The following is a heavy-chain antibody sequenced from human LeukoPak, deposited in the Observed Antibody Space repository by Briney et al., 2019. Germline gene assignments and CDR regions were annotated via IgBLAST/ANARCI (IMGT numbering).Heavy chain of an antibody. CDR2: IIPIFGTA. J-gene: IGHJ4*02. CDR1: GGTFSSYA. CDR3: ARGPSYYYDSSGYLDY. Sequence: GASVKVSCKASGGTFSSYAISWVRQAPGQGPEWMGGIIPIFGTANYAQKFQGRVTITADESTSTAYMELSSLRSEDTAVYYCARGPSYYYDSSGYLDYWGQGTLVTVSS. D-gene: IGHD3-22*01. V-gene: IGHV1-69*13.